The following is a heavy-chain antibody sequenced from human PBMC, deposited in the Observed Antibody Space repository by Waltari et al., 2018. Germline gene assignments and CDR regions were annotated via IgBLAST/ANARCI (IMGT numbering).Heavy chain of an antibody. Sequence: QVQLQESGQGLVKPSGTLSLTCAVSGDSISGNYWWSWVRQSPEKGLEWIGQVHHSGKTHYMPSLQSRVTISVDKPKNQFSLNLNSVTAADTAVYYCAGDRAIGLFFDYWGRGTLVTVSS. CDR3: AGDRAIGLFFDY. J-gene: IGHJ4*02. CDR1: GDSISGNYW. D-gene: IGHD2-2*01. CDR2: VHHSGKT. V-gene: IGHV4-4*02.